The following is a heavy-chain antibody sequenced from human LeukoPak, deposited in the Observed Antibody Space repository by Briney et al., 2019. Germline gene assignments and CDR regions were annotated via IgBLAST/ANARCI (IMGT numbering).Heavy chain of an antibody. CDR2: ISDSGST. D-gene: IGHD3-22*01. J-gene: IGHJ4*02. CDR3: ARGYDSSAYYPFNY. Sequence: SETLSLTCVVSGGSLSTHHWSWIRQSPGRGLEWIGYISDSGSTNYNPSLKSRVTISVDTSKNQFSLMLSSVTAADTAVCYCARGYDSSAYYPFNYWGQGTLVTVSS. CDR1: GGSLSTHH. V-gene: IGHV4-59*11.